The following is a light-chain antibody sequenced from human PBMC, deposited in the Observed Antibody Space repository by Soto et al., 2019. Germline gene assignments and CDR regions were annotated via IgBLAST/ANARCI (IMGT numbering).Light chain of an antibody. J-gene: IGLJ1*01. V-gene: IGLV2-14*01. CDR2: EVN. Sequence: QSALTQPASVSGSPGQSITISCTGTSSDVGGHKYVSWYQHHPGKAPKLLIYEVNNRPSGVSNRFSGSKSGDTASLTISGLQAEDDAYYYCSSHEIHTSPSRFGSGIKVT. CDR3: SSHEIHTSPSR. CDR1: SSDVGGHKY.